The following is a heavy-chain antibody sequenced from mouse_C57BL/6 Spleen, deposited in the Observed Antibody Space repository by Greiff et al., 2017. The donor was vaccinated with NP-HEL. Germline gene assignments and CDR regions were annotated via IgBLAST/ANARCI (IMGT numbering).Heavy chain of an antibody. CDR3: ARCPIYDGYYSYFDY. V-gene: IGHV1-22*01. CDR2: INPNNGGT. CDR1: GYTFTDYN. D-gene: IGHD2-3*01. Sequence: EVHLVESGPELVKPGASVKMSCKASGYTFTDYNMHWVKQSHGKSLEWIGYINPNNGGTSYHQKFKGKATLTVNKSSSTAYMELRSLTSEDCSVYYCARCPIYDGYYSYFDYWGQGTTLTVSS. J-gene: IGHJ2*01.